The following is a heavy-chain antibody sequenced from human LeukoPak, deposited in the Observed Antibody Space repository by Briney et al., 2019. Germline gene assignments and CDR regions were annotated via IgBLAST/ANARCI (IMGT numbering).Heavy chain of an antibody. J-gene: IGHJ4*02. D-gene: IGHD1-1*01. CDR2: TSSNGEVK. Sequence: GSLRLSCVASGFILENHAMSWIRQAPGKGLEWVSGTSSNGEVKYYADSVKGRFTVSRGNSKDTLYLQMDSLGVEDTAMYYCARDFNWNEPYYFDYWGPGTLVTVSS. CDR3: ARDFNWNEPYYFDY. CDR1: GFILENHA. V-gene: IGHV3-23*01.